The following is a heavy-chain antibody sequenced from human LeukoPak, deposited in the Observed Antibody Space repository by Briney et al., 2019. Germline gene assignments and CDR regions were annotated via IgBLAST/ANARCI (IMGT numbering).Heavy chain of an antibody. J-gene: IGHJ5*02. CDR1: GYTFTGYY. Sequence: GASVKVSCKASGYTFTGYYMHWVRQAPGQGLEWMGWINPNSGGTNYAQKFQGRVTMTRDTSISTAYMELSRLRSDDTAVYYCARSTMVRGVKFLRDWFDPWGQGTLVTVSS. V-gene: IGHV1-2*02. CDR3: ARSTMVRGVKFLRDWFDP. D-gene: IGHD3-10*01. CDR2: INPNSGGT.